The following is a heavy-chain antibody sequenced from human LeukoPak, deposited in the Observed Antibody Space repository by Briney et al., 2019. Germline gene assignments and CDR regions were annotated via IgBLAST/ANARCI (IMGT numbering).Heavy chain of an antibody. CDR1: GGSISSYY. V-gene: IGHV4-59*01. CDR3: ARAAFAEYYGSGSYLVPYYYYYMDV. Sequence: SETLSLTCTVSGGSISSYYWSWIRQPPGKGLEWIGYIYYSGSTNYNPSLKSRVTISVDTSKNQFSLKLSSVTAADTAVYYCARAAFAEYYGSGSYLVPYYYYYMDVWGKGTTVTISS. CDR2: IYYSGST. D-gene: IGHD3-10*01. J-gene: IGHJ6*03.